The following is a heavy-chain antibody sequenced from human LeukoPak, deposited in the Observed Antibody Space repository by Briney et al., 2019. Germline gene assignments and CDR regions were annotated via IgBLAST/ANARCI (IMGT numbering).Heavy chain of an antibody. CDR3: ARQDGDGLYYFDY. V-gene: IGHV5-51*01. CDR2: IYPGDSDT. D-gene: IGHD3-16*01. Sequence: GESLKISCKGSGYSFTSYWIGWVRQMPGKDLEWMGIIYPGDSDTRYSPSFQGQVTISVDKSINTAYLQWNSLKASDTAMYYCARQDGDGLYYFDYWGRGALVTVSS. CDR1: GYSFTSYW. J-gene: IGHJ4*01.